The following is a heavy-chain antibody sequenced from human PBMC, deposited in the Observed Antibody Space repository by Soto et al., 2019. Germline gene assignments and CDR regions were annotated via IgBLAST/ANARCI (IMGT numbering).Heavy chain of an antibody. CDR1: GFTFSSYW. V-gene: IGHV3-7*01. J-gene: IGHJ4*02. CDR2: IKQDGSEK. Sequence: PGGSLRLSCEVSGFTFSSYWMSWVRQAPGKGLEWVANIKQDGSEKYYVDSVKGRFTISRDNAKNSLYLQMNSLRAEDTAVYYCARDLAVAGVFDYWGQGTLVTVSS. CDR3: ARDLAVAGVFDY. D-gene: IGHD6-19*01.